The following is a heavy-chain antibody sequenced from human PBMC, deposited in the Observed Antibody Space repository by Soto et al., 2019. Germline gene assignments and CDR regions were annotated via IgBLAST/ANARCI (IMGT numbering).Heavy chain of an antibody. CDR1: GYTFTSYG. Sequence: ASVKVSCKASGYTFTSYGISWVRQAPGQGLEWMGWISAYNGNTNYAQKLQGRVTMTTDTSTSTAYMELRSLRSDDTAVYYCARELKGYNSGGNVDYWGQGTLVTVSS. J-gene: IGHJ4*02. CDR3: ARELKGYNSGGNVDY. CDR2: ISAYNGNT. V-gene: IGHV1-18*01. D-gene: IGHD5-12*01.